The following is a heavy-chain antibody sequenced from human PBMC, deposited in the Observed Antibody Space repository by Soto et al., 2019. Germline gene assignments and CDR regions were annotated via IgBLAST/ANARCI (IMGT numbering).Heavy chain of an antibody. Sequence: KPSETLSLTCSVSGGSISSYYWSWIRQPPGKGLEWIGYIYYSGSTNYNPSLKSRVTISVDTSKNQFSLKLSSVTAADTAVYYCARSLGIAPAGYPPLFFDYWGQGTLVTVYS. D-gene: IGHD6-13*01. J-gene: IGHJ4*02. CDR3: ARSLGIAPAGYPPLFFDY. V-gene: IGHV4-59*01. CDR2: IYYSGST. CDR1: GGSISSYY.